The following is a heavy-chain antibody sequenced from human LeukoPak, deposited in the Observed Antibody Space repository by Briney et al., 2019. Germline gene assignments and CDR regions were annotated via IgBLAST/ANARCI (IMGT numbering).Heavy chain of an antibody. V-gene: IGHV3-30-3*01. CDR3: ARLDIVLIGGLDP. CDR2: ISYDGSNK. J-gene: IGHJ5*02. CDR1: GFTFSSYA. D-gene: IGHD2-8*01. Sequence: GGSLRLSCAASGFTFSSYAMHWVRQAPGKGLEWVAVISYDGSNKYYADSVKGRFTIPRDNSKNTLYLQMNSLRAEDTAVYYCARLDIVLIGGLDPWGQGTLVTVSS.